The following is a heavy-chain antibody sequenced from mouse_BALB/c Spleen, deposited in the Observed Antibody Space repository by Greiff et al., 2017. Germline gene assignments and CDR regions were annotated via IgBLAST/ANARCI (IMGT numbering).Heavy chain of an antibody. CDR2: ISDGGSYT. CDR1: GFTFSDYY. CDR3: ARGGNYDTWFAY. V-gene: IGHV5-4*02. J-gene: IGHJ3*01. Sequence: EVQLVESGGGLVKPGGSLKLSCAASGFTFSDYYMYWVRQTPEKRLEWVATISDGGSYTYYPDSVKGRFTISRDNAKNNLYLQMSSLKSEDTAMYYCARGGNYDTWFAYWGQGTLVTVSA. D-gene: IGHD2-1*01.